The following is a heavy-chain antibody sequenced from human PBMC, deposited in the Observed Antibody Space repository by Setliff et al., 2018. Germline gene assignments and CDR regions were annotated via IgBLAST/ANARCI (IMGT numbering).Heavy chain of an antibody. V-gene: IGHV4-34*01. Sequence: PSETLSLTCTAYGGTFSDYHWTWIRQSPEKGLEWIGEINHRGSTNYNPSLKSRVTISIDTSRDQFSLKLISMIAADTAVYYCARGRNIAARLFDSWGQGTLVTVSS. CDR3: ARGRNIAARLFDS. CDR1: GGTFSDYH. D-gene: IGHD6-6*01. J-gene: IGHJ4*02. CDR2: INHRGST.